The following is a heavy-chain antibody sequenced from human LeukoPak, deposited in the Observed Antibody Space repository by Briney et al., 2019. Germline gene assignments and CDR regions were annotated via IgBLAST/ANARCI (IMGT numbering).Heavy chain of an antibody. CDR2: IIPIFGTA. CDR3: ARVRGSMDYYDSSGYRPHTDWYFDL. CDR1: GGTFSSYA. V-gene: IGHV1-69*13. Sequence: GASVKVSCKASGGTFSSYAISWVRQAPGQGLEWMGGIIPIFGTANYAQKFQGRVTITADESTSTAYMELSSLRSEDTAVYYCARVRGSMDYYDSSGYRPHTDWYFDLWGRGTLVTVSS. D-gene: IGHD3-22*01. J-gene: IGHJ2*01.